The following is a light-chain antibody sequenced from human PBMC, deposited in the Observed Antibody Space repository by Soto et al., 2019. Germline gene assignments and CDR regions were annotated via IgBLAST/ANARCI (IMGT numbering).Light chain of an antibody. J-gene: IGKJ5*01. Sequence: DIQMTQSPSSLSASVGDRVTITCRASQGIAKSLAWYQQKPEKAPKLLIYAASTLQSGVPSRFSGSGSGTEFTLTISSLQPEDFATYYCQQLNSYPIAFGQGTRLEIK. V-gene: IGKV1-9*01. CDR3: QQLNSYPIA. CDR2: AAS. CDR1: QGIAKS.